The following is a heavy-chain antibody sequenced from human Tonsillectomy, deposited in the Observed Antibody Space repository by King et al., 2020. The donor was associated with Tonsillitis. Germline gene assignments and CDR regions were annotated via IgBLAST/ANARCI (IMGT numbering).Heavy chain of an antibody. CDR3: AGDLEFSPPSPFLGIAV. D-gene: IGHD3-10*01. Sequence: QLVQSGGGVVQPGRSLRLSCAAAGFTFSSYAMHWVRQAPGEGLEWVAVISYDGSNKYYADSVKGRFTICRDNSKNTLYLQMNSLRAEDTDVYYCAGDLEFSPPSPFLGIAVSGRGTTVTVSS. V-gene: IGHV3-30*04. J-gene: IGHJ6*02. CDR2: ISYDGSNK. CDR1: GFTFSSYA.